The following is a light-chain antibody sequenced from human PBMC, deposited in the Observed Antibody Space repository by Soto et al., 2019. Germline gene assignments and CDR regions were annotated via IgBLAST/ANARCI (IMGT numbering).Light chain of an antibody. CDR3: QQYNTWPLT. V-gene: IGKV3-15*01. CDR2: GAS. CDR1: QSLSSN. J-gene: IGKJ4*01. Sequence: EIVMTQSPATLSVSPGERATLSCRASQSLSSNLAWYQQKPGQAPRLLIYGASTRAIGIPARFSGSGSGTEFTLTISSLQSEDFAVYYCQQYNTWPLTFGGGTKVEIK.